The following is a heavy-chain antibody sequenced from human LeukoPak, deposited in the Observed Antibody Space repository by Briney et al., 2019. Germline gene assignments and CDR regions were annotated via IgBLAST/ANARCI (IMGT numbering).Heavy chain of an antibody. Sequence: GGSLRLSCAASGFTFDDYAMHWVRQAPGKGLEWVSLISWDGGSTYYADSVKGRFTISRDNSKNSLYLQMNSLRAEDTALYYCAKDTGKGGYIDYWGQGTLVTVSS. D-gene: IGHD1-26*01. J-gene: IGHJ4*02. CDR2: ISWDGGST. V-gene: IGHV3-43D*03. CDR3: AKDTGKGGYIDY. CDR1: GFTFDDYA.